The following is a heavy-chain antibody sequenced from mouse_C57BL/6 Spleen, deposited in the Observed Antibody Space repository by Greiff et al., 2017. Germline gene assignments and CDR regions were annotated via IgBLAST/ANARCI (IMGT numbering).Heavy chain of an antibody. Sequence: VQLQQSGPELVKPGASVKISCKAFGYTFTDYYMNWVKQSHGKSLEWIGDINPNNGGTSYNQKFKGKATLTVDKSSSTAYMELRSLTSEDSAVYYCATYGSSLDYWGQGTTLTVSS. CDR3: ATYGSSLDY. J-gene: IGHJ2*01. D-gene: IGHD1-1*01. CDR2: INPNNGGT. CDR1: GYTFTDYY. V-gene: IGHV1-26*01.